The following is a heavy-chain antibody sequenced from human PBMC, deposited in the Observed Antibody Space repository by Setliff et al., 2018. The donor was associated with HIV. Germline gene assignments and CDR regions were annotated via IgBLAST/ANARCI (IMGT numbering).Heavy chain of an antibody. D-gene: IGHD6-13*01. Sequence: PSETLSLTCAVYGGSFSDNYWSWIRQSPGKGLEWIGEINHSGRTKYSPSLRSRVSISVDTSKTQFSLKLSSVTAADTAVYYCARVSCSSWYSIPRYYYYSMDVWGNGTTVTVSS. J-gene: IGHJ6*03. CDR3: ARVSCSSWYSIPRYYYYSMDV. CDR2: INHSGRT. V-gene: IGHV4-34*01. CDR1: GGSFSDNY.